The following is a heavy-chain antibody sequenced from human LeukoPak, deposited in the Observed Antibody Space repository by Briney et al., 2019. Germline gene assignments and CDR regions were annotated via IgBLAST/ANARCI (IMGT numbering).Heavy chain of an antibody. D-gene: IGHD2-15*01. J-gene: IGHJ4*02. CDR2: TKPDGSAE. CDR1: GFTFRNYW. CDR3: AKDGGLNTTFDY. V-gene: IGHV3-7*01. Sequence: GGSLRLSCAASGFTFRNYWMGWVRQAPGKGLEWVANTKPDGSAEYYADSVRGRFTTSRDNANNLLYLQMNRLRAEDTAVYSCAKDGGLNTTFDYWGQGTLFTVSS.